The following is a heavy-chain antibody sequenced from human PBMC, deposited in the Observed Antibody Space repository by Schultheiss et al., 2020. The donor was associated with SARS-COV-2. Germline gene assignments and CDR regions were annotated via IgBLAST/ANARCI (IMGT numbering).Heavy chain of an antibody. D-gene: IGHD5-24*01. CDR2: IYSGGST. V-gene: IGHV3-53*01. J-gene: IGHJ6*02. Sequence: GGSLRLSCAASGFTVSSNYMSWVRQAPGKGLEWVSVIYSGGSTYYADSVKGRFTISRDNSKNTLYLQMNSLRAEDTAVYYCAKHWERWLQLSSYYYYGMDVWGQGTTVTVSS. CDR1: GFTVSSNY. CDR3: AKHWERWLQLSSYYYYGMDV.